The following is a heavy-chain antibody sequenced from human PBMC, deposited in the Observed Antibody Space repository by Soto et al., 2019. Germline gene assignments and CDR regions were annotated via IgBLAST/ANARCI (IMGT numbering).Heavy chain of an antibody. CDR2: INPSGGST. CDR3: ARVVVVAAWNWFDP. CDR1: GYTFTSYY. J-gene: IGHJ5*02. D-gene: IGHD2-15*01. V-gene: IGHV1-46*01. Sequence: GASVKVSCKASGYTFTSYYMHWVRQAPGQGLEWMGIINPSGGSTSYAQKFQGRVTMTTDTSTSTAYMELRSLRSDDTAVYYCARVVVVAAWNWFDPWGQGTLVTVSS.